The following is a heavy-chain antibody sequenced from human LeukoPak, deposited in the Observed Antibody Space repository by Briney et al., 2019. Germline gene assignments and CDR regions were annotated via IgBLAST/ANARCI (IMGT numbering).Heavy chain of an antibody. D-gene: IGHD5-18*01. CDR2: IYHSGST. V-gene: IGHV4-34*01. J-gene: IGHJ3*02. CDR1: GGSFSGYY. Sequence: SETLSLTCAVYGGSFSGYYWSWIRQPPGKGLEWIGEIYHSGSTNYNPSLKSRVTISVDKSKNQFSLKLSSVTAADTAVYYCARGDTAMVPWGAFDIWGQGTMVTVSS. CDR3: ARGDTAMVPWGAFDI.